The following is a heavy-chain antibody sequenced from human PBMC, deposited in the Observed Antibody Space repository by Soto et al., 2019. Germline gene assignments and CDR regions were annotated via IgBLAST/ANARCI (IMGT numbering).Heavy chain of an antibody. V-gene: IGHV3-53*01. D-gene: IGHD6-13*01. J-gene: IGHJ6*02. CDR2: IYSGGST. CDR3: GRDRIAAAGTDYYYYGMDV. CDR1: GFTVSSNY. Sequence: EVQLVESGGGLIQPGGSLRLSCAASGFTVSSNYMSWVRQAPGKGLEWVSVIYSGGSTYYADSVKGRFTISRDNSKNTLNLQMNGLRAEDTAVYYCGRDRIAAAGTDYYYYGMDVWGQGTKVTVSS.